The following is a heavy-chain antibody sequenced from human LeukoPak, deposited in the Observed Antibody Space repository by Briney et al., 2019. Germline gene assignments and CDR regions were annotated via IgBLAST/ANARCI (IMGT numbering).Heavy chain of an antibody. D-gene: IGHD5-18*01. V-gene: IGHV3-23*01. CDR1: GFTFSNYA. CDR3: ARDVGYTMDV. CDR2: ISGSGGRT. J-gene: IGHJ6*02. Sequence: GGSLRLSCAASGFTFSNYAMCWVRQAPGKGLEWVSSISGSGGRTYYADSVKGRFTISRDNSKNTLYVQMNSLRAEDTAVYYCARDVGYTMDVWGQGTTVTVSS.